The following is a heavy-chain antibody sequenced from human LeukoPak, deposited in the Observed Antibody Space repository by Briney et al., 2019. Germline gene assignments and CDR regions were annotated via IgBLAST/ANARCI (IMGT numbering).Heavy chain of an antibody. CDR3: ARAFLVGYSPEQYFFDY. CDR2: ISAYNGNT. V-gene: IGHV1-18*01. CDR1: GYTFTTLG. D-gene: IGHD2-15*01. J-gene: IGHJ4*02. Sequence: GASVKVSCKASGYTFTTLGISWVRQAPGQGLEWMGWISAYNGNTNFAQKLQGRVTLTTDTSTSTAYMELRSLRSDDTAVYYCARAFLVGYSPEQYFFDYWGQGTLVTVSS.